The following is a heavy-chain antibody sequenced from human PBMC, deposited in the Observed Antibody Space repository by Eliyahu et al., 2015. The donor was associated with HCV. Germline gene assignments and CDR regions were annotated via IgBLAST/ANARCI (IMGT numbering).Heavy chain of an antibody. CDR1: XYTFXDYH. CDR3: ARVSTPCTGGSCYTYFFDY. Sequence: QVQLVQSGAEVKKPGASVKVSCKASXYTFXDYHXHWVRQAPGQGLEWMGYINPNSGGTNYAQNFQGWVTMTRDTSISTAYMELSRLRSDDTAVYYCARVSTPCTGGSCYTYFFDYWGQGTLVTVSS. CDR2: INPNSGGT. J-gene: IGHJ4*02. V-gene: IGHV1-2*04. D-gene: IGHD2-15*01.